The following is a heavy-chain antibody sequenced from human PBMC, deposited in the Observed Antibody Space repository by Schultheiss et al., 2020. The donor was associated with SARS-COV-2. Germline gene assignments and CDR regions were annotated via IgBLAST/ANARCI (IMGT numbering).Heavy chain of an antibody. V-gene: IGHV3-48*01. CDR3: ARLKRGSSGYFDY. Sequence: GGSLRLSCAASGFTFSSYSMNWVRQAPGKGLEWVSYISSSSSTIYYADSVKGRFTISRDNAKNSLYLQMNSLRAEDTAVYYCARLKRGSSGYFDYWGQGTLVTVSS. CDR2: ISSSSSTI. J-gene: IGHJ4*02. CDR1: GFTFSSYS. D-gene: IGHD3-22*01.